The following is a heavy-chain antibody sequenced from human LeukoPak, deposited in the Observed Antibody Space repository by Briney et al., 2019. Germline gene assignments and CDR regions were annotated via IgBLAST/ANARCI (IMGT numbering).Heavy chain of an antibody. V-gene: IGHV1-24*01. CDR2: FAPEDGET. Sequence: ASVKVSCKVSGYTLTELSMHWVRQAPGKGLEWMGGFAPEDGETIYAQKFQGRVTMTEDTSTDTAYMELSSLRSEDTAVYYCATDLNLDTAMVDHYWGQGTLVTVSS. CDR1: GYTLTELS. CDR3: ATDLNLDTAMVDHY. J-gene: IGHJ4*02. D-gene: IGHD5-18*01.